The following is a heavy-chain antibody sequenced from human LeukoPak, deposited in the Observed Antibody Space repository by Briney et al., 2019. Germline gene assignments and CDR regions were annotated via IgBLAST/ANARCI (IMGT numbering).Heavy chain of an antibody. J-gene: IGHJ6*03. CDR3: ARQAVVVTAEKYYTDV. D-gene: IGHD2-21*02. V-gene: IGHV4-39*01. CDR1: GGSISSSSYY. Sequence: SETLSLTCTVSGGSISSSSYYWGWIRQPPGKGLEWIGSIYYSGSTYYNPSLKSRVTISVDTSKNQFSLKLSSVTAADTAVYYCARQAVVVTAEKYYTDVWGKGTAVTVSS. CDR2: IYYSGST.